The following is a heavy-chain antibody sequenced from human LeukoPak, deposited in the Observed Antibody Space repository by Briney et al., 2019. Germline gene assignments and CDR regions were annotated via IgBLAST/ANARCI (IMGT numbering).Heavy chain of an antibody. CDR3: ARDQSSSWYEISYYYYYYMDV. CDR2: ISSSSSTI. Sequence: GGSLRLSCAASGFTFSSYSMNWVRQAPGKGLEWVSYISSSSSTIYYADFVKGRFTISRDNAKNSLYLQMNSLRAEDTAVYYCARDQSSSWYEISYYYYYYMDVWGKGTTVTVSS. V-gene: IGHV3-48*04. CDR1: GFTFSSYS. J-gene: IGHJ6*03. D-gene: IGHD6-13*01.